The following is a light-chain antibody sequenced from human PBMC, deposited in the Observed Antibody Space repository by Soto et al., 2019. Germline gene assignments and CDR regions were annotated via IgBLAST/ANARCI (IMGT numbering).Light chain of an antibody. CDR1: HAITNF. CDR3: QQYDDLPIT. Sequence: DIQMTQSPSSLSVSVGDRVTITCQASHAITNFLNWYQQKPGKAPKLLIYDVSKLETGVPSRFSGSGSGTDFTLTISSLQPEDIATYFCQQYDDLPITFGQGTRLDVK. V-gene: IGKV1-33*01. CDR2: DVS. J-gene: IGKJ5*01.